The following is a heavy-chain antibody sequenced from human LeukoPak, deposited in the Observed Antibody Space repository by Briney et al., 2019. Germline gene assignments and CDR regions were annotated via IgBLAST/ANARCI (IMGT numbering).Heavy chain of an antibody. CDR1: GYSCTSYW. CDR2: IYHGDADT. J-gene: IGHJ6*02. Sequence: GEALKISCKGFGYSCTSYWIGWVRQRPGKGLEWMGNIYHGDADTRYSPSFQGQFTISADKSISTAYLQWSSLKVSDTAMYYCARVDSSGWPVDYYYGMDVWGQGTTVTVSS. CDR3: ARVDSSGWPVDYYYGMDV. D-gene: IGHD6-19*01. V-gene: IGHV5-51*01.